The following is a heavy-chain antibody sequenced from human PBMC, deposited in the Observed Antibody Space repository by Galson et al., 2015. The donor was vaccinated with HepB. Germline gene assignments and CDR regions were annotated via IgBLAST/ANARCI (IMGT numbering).Heavy chain of an antibody. CDR3: AREYDYVWGSSPSGNYYYAMDV. CDR1: GYNFNVYY. Sequence: SVKVSCKASGYNFNVYYIHWVQQAPGQGLEWLGRIDPDSGGTDYAQKFQGRVTMTSDTSISTAYMELSRLRSDDTAFYYCAREYDYVWGSSPSGNYYYAMDVWGQGTTVIVSS. J-gene: IGHJ6*02. D-gene: IGHD3-16*01. CDR2: IDPDSGGT. V-gene: IGHV1-2*06.